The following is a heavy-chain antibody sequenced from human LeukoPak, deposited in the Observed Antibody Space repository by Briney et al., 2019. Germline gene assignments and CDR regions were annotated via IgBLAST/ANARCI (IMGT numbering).Heavy chain of an antibody. V-gene: IGHV4-34*01. Sequence: SETLSLTCAVYGGSFSGYYWSWLRQPPGKGLKWIGEINHSGSTNYNPSLKSRVTISVDTSKNQFSLKLRSVTAADTAVYYCAGAVVRGVISDYWGQGTLVTASS. D-gene: IGHD3-10*01. CDR2: INHSGST. CDR1: GGSFSGYY. J-gene: IGHJ4*02. CDR3: AGAVVRGVISDY.